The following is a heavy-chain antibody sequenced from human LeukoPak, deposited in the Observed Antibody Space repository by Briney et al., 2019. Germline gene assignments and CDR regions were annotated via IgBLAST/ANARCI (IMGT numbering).Heavy chain of an antibody. CDR3: ARDQGNHYGGTRGVDY. CDR2: IIPIFGTA. D-gene: IGHD4-23*01. J-gene: IGHJ4*02. CDR1: GGTFSSYA. V-gene: IGHV1-69*01. Sequence: GSSVKVSCKASGGTFSSYAISWVRQAPGQGLEWMGGIIPIFGTANYAQKFQGRVTITADESTSTAYMELSSLRSEDTAVYYCARDQGNHYGGTRGVDYWGQGTLVTVSS.